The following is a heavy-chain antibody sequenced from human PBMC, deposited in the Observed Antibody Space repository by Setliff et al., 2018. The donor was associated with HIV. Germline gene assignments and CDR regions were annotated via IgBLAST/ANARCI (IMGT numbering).Heavy chain of an antibody. D-gene: IGHD6-6*01. CDR2: ISGSGESI. CDR3: AKDREIGGQLVRIVDS. V-gene: IGHV3-23*01. J-gene: IGHJ4*02. Sequence: GGSLRLSCAASGFTFKKYAMSWVRHAPGKGLGWVSVISGSGESIYHTDSVRGRFTISRDNFKNTLYLQMNSLRAEDTAIYYCAKDREIGGQLVRIVDSWGQGTLVTVSS. CDR1: GFTFKKYA.